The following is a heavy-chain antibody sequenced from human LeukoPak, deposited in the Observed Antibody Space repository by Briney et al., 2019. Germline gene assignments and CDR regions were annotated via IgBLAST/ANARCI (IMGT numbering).Heavy chain of an antibody. CDR1: GYTFTGYY. V-gene: IGHV1-2*02. Sequence: ASVKVSCKASGYTFTGYYMHWVRQAPGQGLEWMGWINPNSGGTNYAQKFQGRVTMTRDTSISTAYMELSRLRSDDTAVYYCARDYDSSGYNFDYCGQGWMVTVSS. D-gene: IGHD3-22*01. CDR3: ARDYDSSGYNFDY. CDR2: INPNSGGT. J-gene: IGHJ4*02.